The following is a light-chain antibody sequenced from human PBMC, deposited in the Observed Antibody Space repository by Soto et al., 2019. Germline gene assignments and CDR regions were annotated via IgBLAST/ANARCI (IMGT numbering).Light chain of an antibody. CDR3: NSYTGSNTVI. CDR2: EVS. CDR1: SSDVGAYNY. Sequence: QSALTQPDSVSGSHGQSITISCTGTSSDVGAYNYVSWYQHHPDNAPKVIIYEVSKRPLGGSNRFSGSKTGNTASLTISGLQAEDEADYYCNSYTGSNTVIFGGGTKLTV. J-gene: IGLJ2*01. V-gene: IGLV2-14*01.